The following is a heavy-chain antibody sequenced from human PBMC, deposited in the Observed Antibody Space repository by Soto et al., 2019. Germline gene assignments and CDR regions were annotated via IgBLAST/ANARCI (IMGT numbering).Heavy chain of an antibody. J-gene: IGHJ4*02. CDR2: IWHDGNNK. CDR3: ARDRLTGTAEWHSLDS. CDR1: GFSFRSYG. V-gene: IGHV3-33*01. D-gene: IGHD7-27*01. Sequence: GGSLRLSCAASGFSFRSYGMTWVRQAPGKGLEWVAVIWHDGNNKYHADSVQGRFTVSRDNSKNTLYLQMNYLRPEDTAVYYCARDRLTGTAEWHSLDSWGQGTQVTVSS.